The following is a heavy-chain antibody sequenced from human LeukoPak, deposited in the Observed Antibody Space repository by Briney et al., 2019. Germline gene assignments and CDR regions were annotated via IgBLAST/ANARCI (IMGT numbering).Heavy chain of an antibody. J-gene: IGHJ4*02. CDR3: ARDPGRDGYKEDF. D-gene: IGHD5-24*01. V-gene: IGHV1-18*01. Sequence: ASVKVSCKASGYTFTSYGVSWVRQAPGQGLEWMGWISAYNGNTNYAQKIQGRVTMTTDTSTSIAYMELRSLRSDDTAVYYCARDPGRDGYKEDFWGQGSLVTVSS. CDR2: ISAYNGNT. CDR1: GYTFTSYG.